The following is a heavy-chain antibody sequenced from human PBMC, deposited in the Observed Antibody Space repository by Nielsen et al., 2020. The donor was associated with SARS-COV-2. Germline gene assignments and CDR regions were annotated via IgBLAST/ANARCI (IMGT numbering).Heavy chain of an antibody. J-gene: IGHJ4*02. V-gene: IGHV4-30-4*01. CDR2: IYYSGST. D-gene: IGHD3-10*01. Sequence: SETLSLTCTVSGGSISSGDYYWSWIRQPPGKGLEWIGYIYYSGSTYYNPSLKSRVTISVDTSKNQFSLKLSSVTAADTAVYYCARDGRDYYGSGSYYVIDYWGQGTLVTVSS. CDR3: ARDGRDYYGSGSYYVIDY. CDR1: GGSISSGDYY.